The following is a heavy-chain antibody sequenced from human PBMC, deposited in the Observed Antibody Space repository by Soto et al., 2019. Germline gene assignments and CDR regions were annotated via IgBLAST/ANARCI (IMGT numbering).Heavy chain of an antibody. CDR3: AHLMSPFGGVLADDAFDI. Sequence: QITLKESGPTLVKPTQTLTLTCTFSGFSLSTKTVGVSWIRQPPGTGLEWLAGIYWDDDKRYSPSLGNRLTIIKDNSRNQVVLTMTSMDPVDTATYYCAHLMSPFGGVLADDAFDIWGPGTLVTVSS. D-gene: IGHD3-16*02. CDR1: GFSLSTKTVG. V-gene: IGHV2-5*02. CDR2: IYWDDDK. J-gene: IGHJ3*02.